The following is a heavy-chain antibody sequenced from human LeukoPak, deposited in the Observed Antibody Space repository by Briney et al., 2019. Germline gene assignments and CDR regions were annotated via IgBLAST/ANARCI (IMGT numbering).Heavy chain of an antibody. D-gene: IGHD2-15*01. V-gene: IGHV5-51*01. Sequence: GESLKISCKGSGYSFTSYWIGWVRQMPGKGLEWMGNIYPGVSDTTYSPSFQGQVTISADKSISTAYLQWSSLKASDTAMYYCARVGAVGYCSGGSCPGGYYYYGMDVWGQGTTVTVSS. CDR2: IYPGVSDT. CDR3: ARVGAVGYCSGGSCPGGYYYYGMDV. CDR1: GYSFTSYW. J-gene: IGHJ6*02.